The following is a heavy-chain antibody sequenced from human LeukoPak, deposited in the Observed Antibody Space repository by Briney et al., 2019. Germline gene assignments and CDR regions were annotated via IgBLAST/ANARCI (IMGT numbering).Heavy chain of an antibody. Sequence: SETLSLTCTVSGGSISSYYWSWIRQPPGKGLEWIGYIYYSGSTNYNPSLKSRVTISVDTSKNQFSLKLSSVTAADTAVYYCARGSLWLGLYYFDYWGQGTLVTVSS. CDR2: IYYSGST. CDR1: GGSISSYY. D-gene: IGHD6-19*01. J-gene: IGHJ4*02. CDR3: ARGSLWLGLYYFDY. V-gene: IGHV4-59*12.